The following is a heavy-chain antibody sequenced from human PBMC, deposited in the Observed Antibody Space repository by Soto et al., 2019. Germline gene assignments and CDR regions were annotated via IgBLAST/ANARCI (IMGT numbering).Heavy chain of an antibody. D-gene: IGHD3-3*01. V-gene: IGHV4-61*01. CDR3: ARESDFWDDAYMRTFDI. CDR2: VYDSVNYDSGRT. CDR1: GDSVSSRNYY. Sequence: QVQLQESGPGLVKPSETLSLTCTVSGDSVSSRNYYWSWIRQAPGTGLEWSGYVYDSVNYDSGRTNYNPSLKSRVTISLDTSQNQVSLNLTSVTAADTAVYYSARESDFWDDAYMRTFDIWGQRTKVTLSS. J-gene: IGHJ3*02.